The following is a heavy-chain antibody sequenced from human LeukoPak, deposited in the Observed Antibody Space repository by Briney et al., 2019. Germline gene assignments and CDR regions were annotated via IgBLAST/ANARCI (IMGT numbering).Heavy chain of an antibody. Sequence: GGSLRLSCAASGFSFDAYTMHWVRQAPGKGLEYVSAISSNGGSTYYADSVKGRFTISRDNSKNTLYLQMNSLRAEDTAVYYCAREDTAMAPDAFDIWGQGTMVTVSS. CDR3: AREDTAMAPDAFDI. V-gene: IGHV3-64*04. CDR2: ISSNGGST. D-gene: IGHD5-18*01. J-gene: IGHJ3*02. CDR1: GFSFDAYT.